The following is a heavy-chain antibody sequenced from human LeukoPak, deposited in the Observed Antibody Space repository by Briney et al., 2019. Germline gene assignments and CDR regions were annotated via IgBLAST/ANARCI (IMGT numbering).Heavy chain of an antibody. J-gene: IGHJ4*02. D-gene: IGHD3-10*01. CDR1: GFTLSSYG. V-gene: IGHV3-23*01. CDR3: AKNGVGDYFDY. Sequence: HPGGSLRLSCAASGFTLSSYGMSWVRQAPGKGLEWVSAISGSGGSTYYADSVKGRFTISRDNSKNTLYLQMNSLRAEDTAVYYCAKNGVGDYFDYWGQGTLVTVSS. CDR2: ISGSGGST.